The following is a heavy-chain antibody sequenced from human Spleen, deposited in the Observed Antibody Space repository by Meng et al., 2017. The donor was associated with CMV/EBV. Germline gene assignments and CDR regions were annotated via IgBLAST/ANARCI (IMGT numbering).Heavy chain of an antibody. CDR3: ARESGSGQYYFDY. V-gene: IGHV3-21*01. Sequence: GGSLRLSCAASGFTFSSYWMSWVRQAPGKGLEWVSSISSTSSYIYYADSVKGRFTISRDNAKNSLYLQMNSLRAEDTAVYYCARESGSGQYYFDYWGQGTLVTVSS. D-gene: IGHD6-19*01. CDR1: GFTFSSYW. CDR2: ISSTSSYI. J-gene: IGHJ4*02.